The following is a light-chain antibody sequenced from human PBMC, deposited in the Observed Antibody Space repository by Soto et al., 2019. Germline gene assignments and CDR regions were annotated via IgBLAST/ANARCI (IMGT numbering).Light chain of an antibody. V-gene: IGKV3-20*01. J-gene: IGKJ1*01. Sequence: IVLTQSPGTLSLSPGERATLSCRPSQSVSSNYLAWYQQKPGQAPRLLIYGASSGATGIPDRFSGSGSGTDFTLTISSLEPEDFAVYYCQQYGSSPLTFGQGTRVEIK. CDR1: QSVSSNY. CDR2: GAS. CDR3: QQYGSSPLT.